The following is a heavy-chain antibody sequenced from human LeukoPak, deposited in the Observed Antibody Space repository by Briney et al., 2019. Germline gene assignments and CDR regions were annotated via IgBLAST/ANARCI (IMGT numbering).Heavy chain of an antibody. CDR3: ARDSSGYNYWYFDL. D-gene: IGHD3-22*01. CDR2: IIPIFGTA. V-gene: IGHV1-69*13. J-gene: IGHJ2*01. CDR1: GGTFISYA. Sequence: SVKVSCKASGGTFISYAISWVRQAPGQGLEWMRGIIPIFGTANYAQKFQGRVTITADESTSTAYMELSSLRSEDTAVYYCARDSSGYNYWYFDLWGRGTLVTVSS.